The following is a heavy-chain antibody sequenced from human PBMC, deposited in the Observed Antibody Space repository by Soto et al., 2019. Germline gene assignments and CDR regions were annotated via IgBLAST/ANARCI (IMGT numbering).Heavy chain of an antibody. CDR3: ARAEGGRLDY. Sequence: EVQLVESGGGLVKPGGSLRLSCAASGFTFSTYSMNWVRQAPGKGLEWVSSISSSSTYIYYADSVKGRFTISRDNAKNSLYLQMNSLRAEVTAVYYCARAEGGRLDYWGQGTLVTVSS. CDR2: ISSSSTYI. CDR1: GFTFSTYS. J-gene: IGHJ4*02. D-gene: IGHD2-15*01. V-gene: IGHV3-21*01.